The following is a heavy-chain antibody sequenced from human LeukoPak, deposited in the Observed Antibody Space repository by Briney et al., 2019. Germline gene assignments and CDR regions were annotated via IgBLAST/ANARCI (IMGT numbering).Heavy chain of an antibody. CDR2: IDTGTSTI. CDR3: ASSGIVGANRLDY. J-gene: IGHJ4*02. CDR1: GFTFSTYG. Sequence: PGGSLRLSCAASGFTFSTYGMSWVRQAPGKGLEWVSYIDTGTSTIYYADSLKGRFTISRDNAKNSLSLQMNSLRAEDTAVYYCASSGIVGANRLDYWGQGTLVTVSS. D-gene: IGHD1-26*01. V-gene: IGHV3-48*04.